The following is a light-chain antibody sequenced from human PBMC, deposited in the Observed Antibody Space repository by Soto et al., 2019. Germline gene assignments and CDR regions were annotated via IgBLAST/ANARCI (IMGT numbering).Light chain of an antibody. CDR1: QSVSSS. Sequence: EIVMTQSPATLSVSPGERATLSCGASQSVSSSVAWYQQKPGQAPRILIFGAYTRATGIPARFSGSGSGTEFTLTINSLQPEDFAVYHCQQYKDWPTTFGQGTKVDIK. V-gene: IGKV3-15*01. J-gene: IGKJ1*01. CDR2: GAY. CDR3: QQYKDWPTT.